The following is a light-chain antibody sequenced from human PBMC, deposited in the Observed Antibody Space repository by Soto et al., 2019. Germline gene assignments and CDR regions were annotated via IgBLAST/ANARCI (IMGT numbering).Light chain of an antibody. CDR2: EVN. J-gene: IGLJ1*01. CDR1: SSDVGGYNY. Sequence: QSVLTQPPSASGSPGQSVTISCTGTSSDVGGYNYVSWYQQHPGKVPKLMVYEVNKRPSGVPDSFSGSKSGNTASLTVSGLQAEDEADYYCTSYAGGNNVFGTGTKLTVL. V-gene: IGLV2-8*01. CDR3: TSYAGGNNV.